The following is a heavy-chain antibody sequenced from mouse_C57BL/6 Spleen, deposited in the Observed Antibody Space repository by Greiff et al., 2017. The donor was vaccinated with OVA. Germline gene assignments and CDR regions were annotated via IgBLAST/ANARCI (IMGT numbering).Heavy chain of an antibody. CDR2: ISYDGSN. V-gene: IGHV3-6*01. J-gene: IGHJ2*01. CDR3: ARQYYYGSSDY. CDR1: GYSFTSGYY. D-gene: IGHD1-1*01. Sequence: DVQLQESGPGLVKPSQSLSLTCSVTGYSFTSGYYWNWIRQFPGNKLEWMGYISYDGSNNYNPSLKNRISITRDTSKNQFFLKLNSVTTEDTATYYCARQYYYGSSDYWGQGTTLTVSS.